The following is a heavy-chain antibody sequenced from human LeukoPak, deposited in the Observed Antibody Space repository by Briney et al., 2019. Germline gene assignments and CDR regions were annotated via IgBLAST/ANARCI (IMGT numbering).Heavy chain of an antibody. Sequence: SETLSLTCTVSGGSISSHYWSWIRQPPGKGLEWTGYIYYSGSTNYNPSLKSRVTISVDTSKNQFSLKLSSVTAADTAVYYCARVRAQYDFWSGYYFDYWGQGTLVTVSS. CDR3: ARVRAQYDFWSGYYFDY. CDR2: IYYSGST. V-gene: IGHV4-59*11. CDR1: GGSISSHY. D-gene: IGHD3-3*01. J-gene: IGHJ4*02.